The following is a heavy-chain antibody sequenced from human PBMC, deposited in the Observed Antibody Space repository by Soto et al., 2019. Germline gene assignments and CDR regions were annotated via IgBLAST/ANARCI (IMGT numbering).Heavy chain of an antibody. CDR1: GYTFTGYY. CDR2: INAGNGNT. J-gene: IGHJ6*02. CDR3: ARAPSQMGVVDDYYYYGMDF. D-gene: IGHD2-8*02. V-gene: IGHV1-3*01. Sequence: ASVKVSCKASGYTFTGYYMHWVRQAPGQGLEWMGWINAGNGNTKYSQKFQGRVTITRDTSASTAYMELSSLRSEDTAVYYCARAPSQMGVVDDYYYYGMDFWGQGTPVTVSS.